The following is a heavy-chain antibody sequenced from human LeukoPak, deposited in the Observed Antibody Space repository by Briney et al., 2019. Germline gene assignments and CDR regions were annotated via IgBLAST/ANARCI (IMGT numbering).Heavy chain of an antibody. CDR2: IYPRASDT. Sequence: RGESLKISCKGSGYNFPNYWIGWVRQLPGKGLEWMGIIYPRASDTRYSPSFQGHVVISVDKSINTAYLQLSSLKVSDSAMYFCTRRGFDLWGQGTQVTVSS. V-gene: IGHV5-51*01. J-gene: IGHJ4*02. CDR1: GYNFPNYW. CDR3: TRRGFDL.